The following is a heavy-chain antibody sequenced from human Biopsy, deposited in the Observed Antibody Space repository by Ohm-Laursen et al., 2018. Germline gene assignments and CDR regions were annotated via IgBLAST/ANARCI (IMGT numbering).Heavy chain of an antibody. CDR2: ISNIGST. V-gene: IGHV4-59*01. CDR1: GGDINNYN. J-gene: IGHJ4*02. CDR3: ARESALAGDFDS. D-gene: IGHD6-19*01. Sequence: SETLSLTCNVSGGDINNYNWSWIRQPPGKGLEWLGYISNIGSTNYNPSLKSRVTISVDTFKNHFSLKLTSVTAADTAVYYCARESALAGDFDSWGQGTLVTVSS.